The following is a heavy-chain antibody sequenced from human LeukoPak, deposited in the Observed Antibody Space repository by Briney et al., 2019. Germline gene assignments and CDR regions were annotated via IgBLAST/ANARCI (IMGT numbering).Heavy chain of an antibody. CDR2: TNSDGSST. D-gene: IGHD3-3*01. Sequence: QPGGSLRLSCAASAFTFSSYWMHWVRQAPGKGLVWVSRTNSDGSSTSYADSVKGRFTISRDKAKNTLYLQMNSLRAEDTAVYYCARDMSPLWSGYPGGFDYWGQGTLVTVSS. J-gene: IGHJ4*02. CDR1: AFTFSSYW. CDR3: ARDMSPLWSGYPGGFDY. V-gene: IGHV3-74*01.